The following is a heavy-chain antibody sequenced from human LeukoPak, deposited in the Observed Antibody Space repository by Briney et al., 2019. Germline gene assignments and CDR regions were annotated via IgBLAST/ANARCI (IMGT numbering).Heavy chain of an antibody. J-gene: IGHJ5*02. Sequence: LTGGSLRLSCAASGFTFDDYSMHWVRQVPGKGLEWVSIISWGDNTEYYADSVKGRFTISRDNSKTSLYLQMNSLRAEDTAVYYCAKDDKVVVSYNWFDPWGQGTLVTVSS. CDR3: AKDDKVVVSYNWFDP. CDR1: GFTFDDYS. D-gene: IGHD3-22*01. V-gene: IGHV3-43*01. CDR2: ISWGDNTE.